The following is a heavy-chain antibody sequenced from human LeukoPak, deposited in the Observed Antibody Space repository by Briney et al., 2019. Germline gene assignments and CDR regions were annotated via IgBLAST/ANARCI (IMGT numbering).Heavy chain of an antibody. Sequence: GGSLRLSCAASGFTFSNAWMSWVRQAPGKGLEWVGRIKSKTDGGTTDYAAPVKGRFTISRADSKNTVYLQMDSLRFEDAAVYYCAQDLAYIRFDNWGQGTLVTVSS. CDR2: IKSKTDGGTT. J-gene: IGHJ4*02. CDR1: GFTFSNAW. CDR3: AQDLAYIRFDN. V-gene: IGHV3-15*01. D-gene: IGHD1-1*01.